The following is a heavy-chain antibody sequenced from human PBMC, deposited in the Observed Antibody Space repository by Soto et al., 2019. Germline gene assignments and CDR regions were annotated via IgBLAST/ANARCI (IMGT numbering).Heavy chain of an antibody. CDR1: GFTFRSYA. J-gene: IGHJ6*02. CDR2: ISYDGNNK. Sequence: PGGALRLSCVASGFTFRSYAMHWVRQAPGKGPEWVALISYDGNNKFYSDSVKGRFTISRDNSKNTLYLQMNSLRAEDTAVYYCAKDPYTGGYYSLNYGMDVWGQGITVTVSS. CDR3: AKDPYTGGYYSLNYGMDV. V-gene: IGHV3-30*18. D-gene: IGHD3-22*01.